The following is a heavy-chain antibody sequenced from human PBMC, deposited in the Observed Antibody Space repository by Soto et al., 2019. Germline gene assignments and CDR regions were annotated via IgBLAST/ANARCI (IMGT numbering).Heavy chain of an antibody. V-gene: IGHV3-53*01. CDR2: IYSGGST. Sequence: GGSLRLSCAASGFTVSSNYMSWVRQAPGKGLEWVSVIYSGGSTYYADSVKGRFTISRDNSKNTLYLQMNSLRAEDTAVYYCAGGPYYYVSSGYFDYWGQGTLVTVSS. J-gene: IGHJ4*02. CDR1: GFTVSSNY. CDR3: AGGPYYYVSSGYFDY. D-gene: IGHD3-22*01.